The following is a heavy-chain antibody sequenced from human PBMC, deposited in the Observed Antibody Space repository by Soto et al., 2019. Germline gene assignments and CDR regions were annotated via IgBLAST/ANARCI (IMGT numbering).Heavy chain of an antibody. J-gene: IGHJ4*02. Sequence: EVQLLESGGDLVQPGESLRLSCAASGFTFSNYAMSWVRQAPGKGLEWVSTISGSGGNTYYADSVQGRFTISRHNSENMVYLQMNSLTAEDTAVYYCAKGKANTVFGVDTLFDYWGQGTLVIVSS. CDR2: ISGSGGNT. V-gene: IGHV3-23*01. D-gene: IGHD3-3*01. CDR1: GFTFSNYA. CDR3: AKGKANTVFGVDTLFDY.